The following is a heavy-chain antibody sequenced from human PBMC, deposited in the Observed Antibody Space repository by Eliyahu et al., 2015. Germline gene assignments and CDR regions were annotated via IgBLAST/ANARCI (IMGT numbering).Heavy chain of an antibody. Sequence: EVQLVESGGGLVQPGGSLXLSCAASGFTVSSNYMSWVRQAPGRGLEWVSVIYNGANTYYADSVKGRFTISRDNSKNALYLQMNSLRAEDTAVYYCARVWGVGASFDFWGQGILVTVSS. CDR3: ARVWGVGASFDF. D-gene: IGHD1-26*01. V-gene: IGHV3-66*02. J-gene: IGHJ4*02. CDR1: GFTVSSNY. CDR2: IYNGANT.